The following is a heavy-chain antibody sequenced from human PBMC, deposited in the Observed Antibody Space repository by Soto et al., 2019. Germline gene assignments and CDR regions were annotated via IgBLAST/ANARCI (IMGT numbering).Heavy chain of an antibody. CDR2: IIPILGIA. CDR1: GGTFSSYT. D-gene: IGHD6-13*01. V-gene: IGHV1-69*02. CDR3: VCTEGSSIWSLGVDL. J-gene: IGHJ2*01. Sequence: QVQLVQSGAEVKKPGSSVKVSCKASGGTFSSYTISWVRQAPGQGLEWMGRIIPILGIANYAQKFQGRVTITADKSTSTAYMELSSLRSEDTAVYYCVCTEGSSIWSLGVDLWGRGTLVTVSS.